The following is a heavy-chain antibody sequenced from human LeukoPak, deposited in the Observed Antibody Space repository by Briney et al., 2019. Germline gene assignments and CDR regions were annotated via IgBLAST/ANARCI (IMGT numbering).Heavy chain of an antibody. CDR1: GYTFTSYD. CDR2: MNPNSGNT. CDR3: ARGDSSSWYVGIHYYYYCIDV. V-gene: IGHV1-8*01. Sequence: ASVKVSCKASGYTFTSYDINWVRQATGQGLEWMRWMNPNSGNTSYAQKFQGRVTMTRNTSISTAYMELSSLRSEDTAVYYCARGDSSSWYVGIHYYYYCIDVWGKGTTVTVSS. J-gene: IGHJ6*03. D-gene: IGHD6-13*01.